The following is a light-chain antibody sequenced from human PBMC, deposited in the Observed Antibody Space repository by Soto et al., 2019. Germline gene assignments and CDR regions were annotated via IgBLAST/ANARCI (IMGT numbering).Light chain of an antibody. J-gene: IGKJ3*01. Sequence: EIVLTQSPGTLSLSPGERATLSCRASQSVSSSYLAWYQQKPGQAPRLLIYGASSRATGIPDRFSGSVSGTDFTLTISRLEPEDLAVYYCQQYGSSRFTFGPGTKVYIK. CDR3: QQYGSSRFT. CDR1: QSVSSSY. CDR2: GAS. V-gene: IGKV3-20*01.